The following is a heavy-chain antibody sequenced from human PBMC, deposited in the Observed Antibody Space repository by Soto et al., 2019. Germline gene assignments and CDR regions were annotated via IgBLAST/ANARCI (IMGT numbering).Heavy chain of an antibody. J-gene: IGHJ4*02. CDR3: ARNDPLVLDY. CDR1: GGSISSSNW. Sequence: QVQLQESGPGLVKPSGTLSLTCAVSGGSISSSNWWSWVRQPPGKGLEWIGEISHSGSPNYNPALKSRVTMSVDKAKTQFSLKLSSVTAEDTAVYYCARNDPLVLDYWGQGTLVTVSS. D-gene: IGHD6-13*01. CDR2: ISHSGSP. V-gene: IGHV4-4*02.